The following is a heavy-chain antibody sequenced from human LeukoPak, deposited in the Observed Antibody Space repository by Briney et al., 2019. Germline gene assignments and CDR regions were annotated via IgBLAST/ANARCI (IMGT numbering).Heavy chain of an antibody. CDR1: GYTFTSYG. J-gene: IGHJ3*02. CDR2: ISAYNGNT. Sequence: ASVKVSCKASGYTFTSYGISWVRQAPGQGLEWMGWISAYNGNTNYAQKLQGRVTMTTDTSTSTAYMELRSLRSDDAAVYYCARVRSGSYGNDAFDIWGQGTMVTVSS. V-gene: IGHV1-18*01. CDR3: ARVRSGSYGNDAFDI. D-gene: IGHD1-26*01.